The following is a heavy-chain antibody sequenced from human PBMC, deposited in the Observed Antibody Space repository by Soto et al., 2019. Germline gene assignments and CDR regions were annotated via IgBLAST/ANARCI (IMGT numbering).Heavy chain of an antibody. CDR3: ARLHEVSGGLSYNYYGMDV. CDR2: IDPSDSYT. J-gene: IGHJ6*02. D-gene: IGHD2-15*01. V-gene: IGHV5-10-1*01. CDR1: GYSFTSYW. Sequence: PGASLKISCKGSGYSFTSYWISWVRQMPGKGLEWMGRIDPSDSYTNYSPSFQGHVTISADKSLSTAYLQWSSLKASDTSIYYCARLHEVSGGLSYNYYGMDVWGQGTGVTVSS.